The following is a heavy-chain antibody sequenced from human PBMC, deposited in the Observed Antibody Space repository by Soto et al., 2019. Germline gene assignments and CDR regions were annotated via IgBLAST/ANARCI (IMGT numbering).Heavy chain of an antibody. Sequence: QAQLVESGGGVVQPGRSLRLSCAASGFTFSSYAMHWVRQAPGKGLEWVAVISYDGSNKYYADSVKGRFTISRDNSKNTLYLQMNSLRAEDTAVYYCARDLGYEEDIVVVVAATPSNTLGYWGQGTLVTVSS. CDR2: ISYDGSNK. J-gene: IGHJ4*02. CDR3: ARDLGYEEDIVVVVAATPSNTLGY. V-gene: IGHV3-30-3*01. D-gene: IGHD2-15*01. CDR1: GFTFSSYA.